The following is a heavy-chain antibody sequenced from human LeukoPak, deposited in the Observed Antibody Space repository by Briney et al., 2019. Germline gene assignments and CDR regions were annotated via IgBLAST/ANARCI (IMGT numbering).Heavy chain of an antibody. D-gene: IGHD3-9*01. CDR3: ARDPQNLPNYDILTGYQTSGGMDV. J-gene: IGHJ6*02. V-gene: IGHV3-7*01. CDR1: GFTFSSYW. Sequence: GGSLRLSCAASGFTFSSYWMSWVRQAPEKGLEWVANIKQDGSEKYYVDSVKGRFTISRDNAKNSLYLQMNSLRAEDTAVYYCARDPQNLPNYDILTGYQTSGGMDVWGQGTTVTVSS. CDR2: IKQDGSEK.